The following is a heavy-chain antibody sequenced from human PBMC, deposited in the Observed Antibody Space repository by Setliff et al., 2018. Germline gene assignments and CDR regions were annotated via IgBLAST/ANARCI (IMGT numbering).Heavy chain of an antibody. V-gene: IGHV3-23*01. CDR1: GFTFSSSA. Sequence: PGGSLRLSCAASGFTFSSSAMAWVRQAPGKGLEWVSAISSTITSTYYADSVKGRFTISRDNSKNTLSLQMNSLRAEDPAVYYCAKHGXXNDFXTGSNXYXXMDXWGXGTXVTVSS. D-gene: IGHD3-9*01. J-gene: IGHJ6*04. CDR2: ISSTITST. CDR3: AKHGXXNDFXTGSNXYXXMDX.